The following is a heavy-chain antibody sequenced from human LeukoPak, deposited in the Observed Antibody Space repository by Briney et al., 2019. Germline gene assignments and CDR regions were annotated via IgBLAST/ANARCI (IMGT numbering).Heavy chain of an antibody. CDR1: GYTFTSYG. D-gene: IGHD3-10*01. Sequence: ASVKVSCKASGYTFTSYGISWVRQAPGQGLEWMGWISAYNGNTNYAQKLQGRVTMTTDTSTSTAYMELRSLRSDDTAVYYCARDRDPWGSGRPRDYWGQGTLVTVSS. V-gene: IGHV1-18*01. CDR3: ARDRDPWGSGRPRDY. CDR2: ISAYNGNT. J-gene: IGHJ4*02.